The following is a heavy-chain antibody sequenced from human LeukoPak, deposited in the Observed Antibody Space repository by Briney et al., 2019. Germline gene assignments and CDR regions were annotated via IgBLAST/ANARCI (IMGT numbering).Heavy chain of an antibody. CDR3: ARHEDYSGGWVDY. CDR2: IHYSGST. J-gene: IGHJ4*02. CDR1: GGSISRYY. V-gene: IGHV4-39*01. Sequence: SETLSLTCTVSGGSISRYYWGWIRQPPGKGLEWIGNIHYSGSTYYNPSLKSRVTISADTSKNQFSLKLSSVTAADTAVYYCARHEDYSGGWVDYWGQGTLVSVSS. D-gene: IGHD6-19*01.